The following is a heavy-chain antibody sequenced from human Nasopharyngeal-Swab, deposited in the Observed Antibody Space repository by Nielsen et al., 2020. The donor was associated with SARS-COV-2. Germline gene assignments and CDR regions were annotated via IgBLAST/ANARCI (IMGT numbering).Heavy chain of an antibody. CDR1: GFTFSSYS. Sequence: GESLKISCAASGFTFSSYSMNWVPQAPGKGLEWVSSIISSSSYIYYADSVKGRFTISRDNAKNSLYLQMNSLRAEDTAVYYCARGRGYCSGGSCYSGGTDYYYGMDVWGQGTTVTVSS. D-gene: IGHD2-15*01. CDR3: ARGRGYCSGGSCYSGGTDYYYGMDV. CDR2: IISSSSYI. V-gene: IGHV3-21*01. J-gene: IGHJ6*02.